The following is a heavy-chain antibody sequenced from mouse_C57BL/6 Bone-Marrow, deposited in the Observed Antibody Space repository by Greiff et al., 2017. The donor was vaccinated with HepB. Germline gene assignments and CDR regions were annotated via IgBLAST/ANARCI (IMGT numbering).Heavy chain of an antibody. D-gene: IGHD1-1*01. CDR2: ISNGGGST. V-gene: IGHV5-12*01. Sequence: DVQLVESGGGLVQPGGSLKLSCAASGFTFSDYYMYWVRQTPEKRLEWVAYISNGGGSTYYPDTVKGRFTISRDNAKNTLYLQMSRLKSEDTAMYYCASPYYYGSIYGYAMDYWGQGTSVTVSS. CDR3: ASPYYYGSIYGYAMDY. J-gene: IGHJ4*01. CDR1: GFTFSDYY.